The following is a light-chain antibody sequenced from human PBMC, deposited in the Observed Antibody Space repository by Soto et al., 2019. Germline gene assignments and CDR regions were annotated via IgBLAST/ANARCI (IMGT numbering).Light chain of an antibody. J-gene: IGKJ2*01. CDR2: DAS. CDR3: HQYNYYPYT. V-gene: IGKV1-5*01. CDR1: QSINSW. Sequence: DIQMTQSPSTLSASVGDRVTITCRASQSINSWLAWYQQKPGKAPNLLISDASSLESGVPSRFSGSGSGTEFTLTVSSLQPGDFATYCCHQYNYYPYTFGQGTKLQIK.